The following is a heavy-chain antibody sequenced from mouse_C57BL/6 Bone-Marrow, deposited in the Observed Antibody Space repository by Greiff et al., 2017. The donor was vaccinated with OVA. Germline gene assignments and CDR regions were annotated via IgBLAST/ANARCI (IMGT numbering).Heavy chain of an antibody. Sequence: VQLQQSGAELVRPGSSVKLSCKASGYTFTSYWMHWVKQRPIQGLEWIGNIDPSDSETHYNQKFKDKATLTVDKSSSTAYMQLSSLTSEDSAVYYCAYGSSYCWYFDVWGTGTTVTVSS. CDR2: IDPSDSET. D-gene: IGHD1-1*01. CDR1: GYTFTSYW. J-gene: IGHJ1*03. CDR3: AYGSSYCWYFDV. V-gene: IGHV1-52*01.